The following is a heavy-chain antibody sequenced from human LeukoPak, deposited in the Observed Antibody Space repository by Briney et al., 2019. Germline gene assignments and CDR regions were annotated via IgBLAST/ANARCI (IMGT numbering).Heavy chain of an antibody. D-gene: IGHD2-15*01. CDR1: GGSFSGYY. CDR3: ARGLSAIVY. CDR2: INHSGST. V-gene: IGHV4-34*01. Sequence: PSETLSLTCAVYGGSFSGYYWSWIRQPPGKGLEWIGEINHSGSTNYNPSLKSRVTISVDTSKNQFSLKLSSVTAADTAVYYCARGLSAIVYWGQGTLVTVSS. J-gene: IGHJ4*02.